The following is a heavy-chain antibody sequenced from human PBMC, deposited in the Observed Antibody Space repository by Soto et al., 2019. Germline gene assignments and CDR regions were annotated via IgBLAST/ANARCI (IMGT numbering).Heavy chain of an antibody. D-gene: IGHD2-2*02. CDR1: GYSFTSYW. V-gene: IGHV5-10-1*01. CDR3: ASSQPIYCSSTSCYIARYYGMDV. Sequence: LKISCKGSGYSFTSYWISWVRQMPGKGLEWMGRIDPSDSYTNYSPSFQGHVTISADKSISTAYLQWSSLKASDTAMYYCASSQPIYCSSTSCYIARYYGMDVWGQGTTVTVSS. J-gene: IGHJ6*02. CDR2: IDPSDSYT.